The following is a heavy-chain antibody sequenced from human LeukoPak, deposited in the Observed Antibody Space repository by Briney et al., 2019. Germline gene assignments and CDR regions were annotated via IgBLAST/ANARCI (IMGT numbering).Heavy chain of an antibody. J-gene: IGHJ4*02. CDR2: INSDGSIT. V-gene: IGHV3-74*01. Sequence: GGSLRLSCAASGFTFTTYWMHWVRQAPGKGLVWVSHINSDGSITSYADSVKGRFTISRDNAKNTLYLQMNSLRAEDTAVYYCARDQSGTLDYWGQGTLVTVSS. CDR1: GFTFTTYW. CDR3: ARDQSGTLDY. D-gene: IGHD6-25*01.